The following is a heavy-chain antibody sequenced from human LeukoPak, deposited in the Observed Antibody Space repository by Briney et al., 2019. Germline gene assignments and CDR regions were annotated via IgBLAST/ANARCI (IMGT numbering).Heavy chain of an antibody. CDR2: IRYDGSNK. Sequence: GGSLRLSCAASGFTFSSYGMHWVRQAPGKGLEWVAFIRYDGSNKYYADSVKGRFTISRDDSKNTLYLQMNSLRAGDTAVYYCAKESESYDSSGSTFDYWGQGTLITVSS. CDR3: AKESESYDSSGSTFDY. CDR1: GFTFSSYG. D-gene: IGHD3-22*01. V-gene: IGHV3-30*02. J-gene: IGHJ4*02.